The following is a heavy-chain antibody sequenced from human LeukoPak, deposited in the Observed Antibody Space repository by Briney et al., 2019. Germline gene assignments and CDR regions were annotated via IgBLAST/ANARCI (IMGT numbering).Heavy chain of an antibody. D-gene: IGHD1-20*01. CDR1: GFTFSSYA. V-gene: IGHV3-23*01. CDR3: AKDLGITGTTLDDH. Sequence: GGSLRLSCAASGFTFSSYAMSWVRQAPGKGLEWVSAITGSGSTYYADSVKGRFTISRDNSMNTLYLQMNSLRAEDTAIYYCAKDLGITGTTLDDHWGQGTQVTVSS. CDR2: ITGSGST. J-gene: IGHJ4*02.